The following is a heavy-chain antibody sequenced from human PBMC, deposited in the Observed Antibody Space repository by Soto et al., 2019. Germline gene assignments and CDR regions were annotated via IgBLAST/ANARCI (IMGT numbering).Heavy chain of an antibody. CDR2: ISGSGSST. CDR3: AKWYEIFDYYYMDV. CDR1: GFTFSSNV. Sequence: GGSLRLSCTVSGFTFSSNVMTWVRQAPGKGLEWVSLISGSGSSTLYADSVKGRFTVSRDNSKSTVYLQMSSLRDEDTATYYCAKWYEIFDYYYMDVWGQGTTVTVSS. V-gene: IGHV3-23*01. D-gene: IGHD3-9*01. J-gene: IGHJ6*03.